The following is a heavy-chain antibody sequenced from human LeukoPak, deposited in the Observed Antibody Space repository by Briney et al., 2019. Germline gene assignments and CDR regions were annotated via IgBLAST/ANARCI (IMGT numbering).Heavy chain of an antibody. CDR3: ARRLPTAWGADY. CDR1: GFTVSSNY. D-gene: IGHD7-27*01. V-gene: IGHV3-53*01. Sequence: GGSLRLTCAASGFTVSSNYMSWVRQAPGKGLEWVSVIYSGGSTYYADSVKGRFTISRDNSKNTLYLQMNSLRAEDTAVYYCARRLPTAWGADYWGQGTLVTVSS. J-gene: IGHJ4*02. CDR2: IYSGGST.